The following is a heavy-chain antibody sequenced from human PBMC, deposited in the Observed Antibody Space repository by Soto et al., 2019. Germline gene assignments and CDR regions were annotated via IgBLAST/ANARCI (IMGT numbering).Heavy chain of an antibody. J-gene: IGHJ3*02. D-gene: IGHD3-22*01. CDR3: ARVGIVVAKAAFDI. Sequence: PGGSLGLSCAASGFTVVSNYMSWVRQAPGKGLEWVSVIYSGGSTYYADSVKGRFTISRDNSKNTLYLQMNSLRAEDTAVYYCARVGIVVAKAAFDIWGQGTMVTVSS. CDR1: GFTVVSNY. CDR2: IYSGGST. V-gene: IGHV3-53*01.